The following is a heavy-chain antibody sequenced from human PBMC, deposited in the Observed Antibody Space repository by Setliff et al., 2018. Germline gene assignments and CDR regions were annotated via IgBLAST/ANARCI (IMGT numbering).Heavy chain of an antibody. Sequence: SETLSLTCSVSGGSISNYYWSWIRQPAGKGLEWVGRLHTSGSTNYNPSLKGRVTISVDTSKNQFSLNLSSVTAADTAVYFCARDNTIVGATDYWGQGTLVTVSS. J-gene: IGHJ4*02. D-gene: IGHD1-26*01. CDR3: ARDNTIVGATDY. CDR1: GGSISNYY. V-gene: IGHV4-4*07. CDR2: LHTSGST.